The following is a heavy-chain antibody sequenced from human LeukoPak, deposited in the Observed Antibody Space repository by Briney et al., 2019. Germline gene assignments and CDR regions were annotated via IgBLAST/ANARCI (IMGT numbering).Heavy chain of an antibody. CDR1: GYTFTSYY. CDR2: INPSGGST. V-gene: IGHV1-46*01. J-gene: IGHJ4*02. Sequence: ASVTVSCKASGYTFTSYYMHWVRQAPGHGLEWMGIINPSGGSTSYAQKFQGRVTMTRDMSTSTVYMELSSLRSEDTAVYYCARDRGQYSSGWYDFDYWGQGTLVTVSS. D-gene: IGHD6-19*01. CDR3: ARDRGQYSSGWYDFDY.